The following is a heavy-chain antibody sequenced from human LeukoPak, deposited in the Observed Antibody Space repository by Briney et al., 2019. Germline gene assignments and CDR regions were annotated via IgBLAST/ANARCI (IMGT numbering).Heavy chain of an antibody. Sequence: ASVKVSCKASGYTFTSYGISWVRQAPGQGLEWMGWISAYNGNTNYAQKLQGRVTLTTETSTSTAYMERTMLRSDDTVVYYGARDSVLMVYAPHYYGMDVWGQGTTVTVSS. D-gene: IGHD2-8*01. J-gene: IGHJ6*02. CDR1: GYTFTSYG. CDR2: ISAYNGNT. V-gene: IGHV1-18*01. CDR3: ARDSVLMVYAPHYYGMDV.